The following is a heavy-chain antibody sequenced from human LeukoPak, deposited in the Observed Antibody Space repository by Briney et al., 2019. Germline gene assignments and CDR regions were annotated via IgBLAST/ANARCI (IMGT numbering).Heavy chain of an antibody. CDR1: GCTFSSYS. J-gene: IGHJ6*02. V-gene: IGHV3-21*01. D-gene: IGHD3-10*01. CDR3: ARDAGLLWFGETNYYCYYGMDV. CDR2: ISSSSSYI. Sequence: PGGSLRLSCAASGCTFSSYSMNWVRQAPGKGLEWVSSISSSSSYIYYADSVKGRFTISGDNDKNSLYLEMDSLRDEDTAVYYCARDAGLLWFGETNYYCYYGMDVWGQGTTVTVSS.